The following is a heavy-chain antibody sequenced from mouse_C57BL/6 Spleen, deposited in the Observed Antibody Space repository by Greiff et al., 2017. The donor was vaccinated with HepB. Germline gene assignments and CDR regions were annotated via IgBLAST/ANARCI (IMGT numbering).Heavy chain of an antibody. J-gene: IGHJ4*01. CDR1: GYTFTDYE. CDR2: IDPETGGT. Sequence: QVQLKESGAELVRPGASVTLSCKASGYTFTDYEMHWVKQTPVHGLEWIGAIDPETGGTAYNQKFKGKAILTADKSSSTAYMELRSLTSEDAAVYYCTRDDGYYNYAMDYWGQGTSVTVSS. CDR3: TRDDGYYNYAMDY. D-gene: IGHD2-3*01. V-gene: IGHV1-15*01.